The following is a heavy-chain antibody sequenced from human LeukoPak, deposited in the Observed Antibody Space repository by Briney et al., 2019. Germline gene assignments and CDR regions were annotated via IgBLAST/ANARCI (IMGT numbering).Heavy chain of an antibody. CDR1: GFSFTYAW. V-gene: IGHV3-15*01. D-gene: IGHD3-10*01. J-gene: IGHJ4*02. CDR3: TTDLNQRLEWFGNPLDH. CDR2: IRSETDGATT. Sequence: PGGSLRLSCVASGFSFTYAWMSWVRQAPGKGLQWVGHIRSETDGATTDYAAAVQGRFTISRDDSKKMLYLEMNSLKTEDTAVYYCTTDLNQRLEWFGNPLDHWGQGTPVTVSS.